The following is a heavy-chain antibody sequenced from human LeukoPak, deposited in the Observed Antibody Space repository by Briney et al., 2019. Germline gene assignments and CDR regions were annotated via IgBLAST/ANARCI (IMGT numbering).Heavy chain of an antibody. CDR1: GFTFSSYG. CDR3: ARGGYSSSWSYDY. D-gene: IGHD6-13*01. J-gene: IGHJ4*02. Sequence: PGGSLRLSCAASGFTFSSYGMHWVRQAPGKGLEWVAVISYDGSNKYYADSVKGRFTISRDNSKNTLYLQMSSLRAEDTAVYYCARGGYSSSWSYDYWGQGTLVTVSS. V-gene: IGHV3-30*03. CDR2: ISYDGSNK.